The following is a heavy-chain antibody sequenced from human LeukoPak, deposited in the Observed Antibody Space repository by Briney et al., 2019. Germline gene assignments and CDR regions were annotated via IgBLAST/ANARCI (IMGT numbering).Heavy chain of an antibody. V-gene: IGHV4-34*01. J-gene: IGHJ4*02. Sequence: GSLRLSCAASGFTFSSYAMSWIRQPPGKGLEWIGEINHSGSTNYNPSLKSRVTISVDTSKNQFSLKLSSVTAADTAVYYCARGQIAARLFDYWGQGTLVTVSS. D-gene: IGHD6-6*01. CDR1: GFTFSSYA. CDR2: INHSGST. CDR3: ARGQIAARLFDY.